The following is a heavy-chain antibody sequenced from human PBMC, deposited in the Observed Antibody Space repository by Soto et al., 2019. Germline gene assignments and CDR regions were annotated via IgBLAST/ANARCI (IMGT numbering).Heavy chain of an antibody. CDR1: GFTFSNYD. V-gene: IGHV3-23*01. CDR3: AKNQWENAFDI. CDR2: ISKSGATT. J-gene: IGHJ3*02. Sequence: EVQLLESGGGLVQPGGSLRLSCAASGFTFSNYDMTWVRQAPGQGLEWVSTISKSGATTYSADSVRGRFTISRDNCKSTLYLQMNSLRAEDTALYYCAKNQWENAFDIWGQGTMLTVSS. D-gene: IGHD1-26*01.